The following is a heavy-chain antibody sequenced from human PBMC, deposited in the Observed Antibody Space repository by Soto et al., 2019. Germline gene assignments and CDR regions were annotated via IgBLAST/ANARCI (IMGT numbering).Heavy chain of an antibody. CDR3: VRRKRGPWYFDL. J-gene: IGHJ2*01. CDR2: IHSSGSI. V-gene: IGHV4-31*03. Sequence: QVQLMESGPGLVRPSQTLSLTSTVSGGSINTAGDYWNWMRQRPGEGLEWIGSIHSSGSIYYTPFLKGRVQVSEDTSKTQFPLRIGSVTAADTAVYYCVRRKRGPWYFDLWGRGTLVAVSS. CDR1: GGSINTAGDY.